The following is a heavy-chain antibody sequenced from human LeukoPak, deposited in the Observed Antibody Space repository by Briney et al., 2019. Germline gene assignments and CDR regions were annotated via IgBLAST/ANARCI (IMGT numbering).Heavy chain of an antibody. J-gene: IGHJ4*02. Sequence: ASVKVSCKASGYTFTDYYMHWVRQAPGQGLEWMGWIHPYSGGTNYAQKFQDRITLTRDTSIRTAYMELRSLTSDDTAMYYCARSLVNWGRGTLVTVSS. CDR3: ARSLVN. CDR2: IHPYSGGT. D-gene: IGHD6-6*01. V-gene: IGHV1-2*02. CDR1: GYTFTDYY.